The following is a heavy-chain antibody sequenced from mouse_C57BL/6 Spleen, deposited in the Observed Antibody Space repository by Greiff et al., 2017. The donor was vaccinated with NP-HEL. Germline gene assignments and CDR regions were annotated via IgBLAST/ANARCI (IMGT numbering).Heavy chain of an antibody. V-gene: IGHV1-64*01. CDR3: ARAGTLERVNVDY. D-gene: IGHD3-3*01. Sequence: QVQLQQPGAELVKPGASVKLSCKASGYTFTSYRMNWVKQRHGQGLEWIGLLHPNSGSTKYNEKFKSKAKLTVDNSASTAYMQLSSLTSEDSAVYYCARAGTLERVNVDYWGQGTTLTVSS. CDR1: GYTFTSYR. J-gene: IGHJ2*01. CDR2: LHPNSGST.